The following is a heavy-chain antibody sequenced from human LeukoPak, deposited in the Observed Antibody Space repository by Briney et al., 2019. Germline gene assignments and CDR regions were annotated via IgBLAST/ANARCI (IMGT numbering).Heavy chain of an antibody. Sequence: SETLSLTCAVYGGSFSGYYWSWIRQPPGKGLEWIGEINHSGSTNYNPSLKSRVTISVDTSKNQFSLKLSSVTAADTAVYYCARMSSSWYGPWGQGTLVTVS. D-gene: IGHD6-13*01. CDR3: ARMSSSWYGP. CDR2: INHSGST. CDR1: GGSFSGYY. J-gene: IGHJ5*02. V-gene: IGHV4-34*01.